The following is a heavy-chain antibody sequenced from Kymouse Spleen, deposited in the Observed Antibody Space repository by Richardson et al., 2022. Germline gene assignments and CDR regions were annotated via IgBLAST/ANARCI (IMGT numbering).Heavy chain of an antibody. Sequence: EVQLVESGGGLVKPGGSLRLSCAASGFTFSNAWMSWVRQAPGKGLEWVGRIKSKTDGGTTDYAAPVKGRFTISRDDSKNTLYLQMNSLKTEDTAVYYCTTLLWFGELLPFFDYWGQGTLVTVSS. J-gene: IGHJ4*02. CDR1: GFTFSNAW. CDR3: TTLLWFGELLPFFDY. D-gene: IGHD3-10*01. V-gene: IGHV3-15*01. CDR2: IKSKTDGGTT.